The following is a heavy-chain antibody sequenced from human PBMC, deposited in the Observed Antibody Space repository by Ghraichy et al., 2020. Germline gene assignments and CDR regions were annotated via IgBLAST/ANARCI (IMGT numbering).Heavy chain of an antibody. CDR1: GDSLSNNDVA. D-gene: IGHD2/OR15-2a*01. V-gene: IGHV6-1*01. CDR3: ARGRHNTFDI. CDR2: TYRMAS. J-gene: IGHJ3*02. Sequence: SETLSLTCVISGDSLSNNDVAWNWIRQSLSRGLEWLGRTYRMASEYAESVKARTAITPDTSKNQFSLRLNSVTPDDTAVYYCARGRHNTFDIWGQGIMVTVSS.